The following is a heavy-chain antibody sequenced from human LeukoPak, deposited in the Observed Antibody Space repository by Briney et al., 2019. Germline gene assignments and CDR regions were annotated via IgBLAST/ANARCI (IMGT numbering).Heavy chain of an antibody. D-gene: IGHD2-21*01. CDR3: ATSNDAKIAPFDH. J-gene: IGHJ4*02. CDR1: GVSMSAYQ. CDR2: INTKGET. V-gene: IGHV4-4*09. Sequence: SETLSLTCTVSGVSMSAYQWSWVRQSPEKGLEWIGCINTKGETSYNPSLKSRVTTSVDTSKSQFSLRLTSVTAADTTVYYCATSNDAKIAPFDHWGQGAPVTVSS.